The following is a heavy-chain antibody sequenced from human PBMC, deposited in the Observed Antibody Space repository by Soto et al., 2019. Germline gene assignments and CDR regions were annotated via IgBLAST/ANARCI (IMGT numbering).Heavy chain of an antibody. CDR1: GFTFSNYA. CDR3: ARDGADYDILTGYYDYYYHGMDV. CDR2: TSYDGNNE. J-gene: IGHJ6*02. D-gene: IGHD3-9*01. Sequence: GGSLRLSCAASGFTFSNYAMHWVRQAPGKGLEWVALTSYDGNNEYYTDSVKGRFTISRDNSRNSLYLQMKSLRAEDTAVYFCARDGADYDILTGYYDYYYHGMDVWGQGTTVTVSS. V-gene: IGHV3-30*03.